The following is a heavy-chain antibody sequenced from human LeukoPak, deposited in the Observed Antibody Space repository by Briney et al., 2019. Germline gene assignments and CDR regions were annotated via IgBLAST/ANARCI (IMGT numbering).Heavy chain of an antibody. CDR3: AKTLYDLTAFDI. CDR1: EFTFSSYN. Sequence: GGSLRLSCAASEFTFSSYNMNWVRQAPGKGLEWVSSISGSSKYIYYADSVKGRFTISRDNAKNSLYLQMNSLRAEDTAVYYCAKTLYDLTAFDIWGQGTMVTVSS. CDR2: ISGSSKYI. D-gene: IGHD5/OR15-5a*01. J-gene: IGHJ3*02. V-gene: IGHV3-21*06.